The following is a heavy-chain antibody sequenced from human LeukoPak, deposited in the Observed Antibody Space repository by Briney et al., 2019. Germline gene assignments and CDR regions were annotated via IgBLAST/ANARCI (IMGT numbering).Heavy chain of an antibody. J-gene: IGHJ4*02. Sequence: ASVKVSCKASGYTLTSFGISWVRRAPGQGLEWRGWISAYNGNTNYAQKFQGRVTMTRNTSIRTAYMELSSLRSEDTAVYYCSRGHDSSGYYHLDYWGQGTLVTVSS. CDR2: ISAYNGNT. D-gene: IGHD3-22*01. V-gene: IGHV1-18*01. CDR3: SRGHDSSGYYHLDY. CDR1: GYTLTSFG.